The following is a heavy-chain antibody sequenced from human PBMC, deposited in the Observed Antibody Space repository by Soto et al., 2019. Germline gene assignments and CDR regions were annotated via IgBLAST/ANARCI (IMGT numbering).Heavy chain of an antibody. CDR2: INPSGGST. D-gene: IGHD6-13*01. CDR3: ASIYSSSYYYYYYGMDV. Sequence: QVQLVQSGAEVKKPGASVKVSSKASGYTFTSYYMHWVRQAPGQGLEWMGIINPSGGSTSYAQKFQGRVTMTRDTSTSTVYMELSSLSSEDTAEYYCASIYSSSYYYYYYGMDVWGQGTTVTVSS. J-gene: IGHJ6*02. V-gene: IGHV1-46*01. CDR1: GYTFTSYY.